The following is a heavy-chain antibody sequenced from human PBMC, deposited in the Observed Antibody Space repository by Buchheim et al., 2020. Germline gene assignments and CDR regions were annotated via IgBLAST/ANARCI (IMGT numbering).Heavy chain of an antibody. D-gene: IGHD3-10*01. V-gene: IGHV3-15*01. CDR1: GFTFSNAW. CDR3: TTDLPFPIYGYYYYGMDV. J-gene: IGHJ6*02. Sequence: EVQLVESGGGLVKPGGSLRLSCAASGFTFSNAWMSWVRQAPGKGLEWVGRIKSKTDGGTTDYAAPVKGRFTISRDDSKNKLYLQMNSLKTEDTAVYYCTTDLPFPIYGYYYYGMDVWGQGTT. CDR2: IKSKTDGGTT.